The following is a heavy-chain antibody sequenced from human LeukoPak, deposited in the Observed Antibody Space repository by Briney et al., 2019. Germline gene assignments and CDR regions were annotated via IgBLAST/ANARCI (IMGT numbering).Heavy chain of an antibody. CDR3: ARDHGHYGVSVWSAAFDI. CDR2: INPNSGGT. Sequence: GASVKVSCKASGYTFTGYYMHWVRQAPGQGLEWMGWINPNSGGTNYAQKLQGRVTMTTDTSTSTAYMELRSLRSDDTAVYYCARDHGHYGVSVWSAAFDIWGQGTMVTVSS. J-gene: IGHJ3*02. CDR1: GYTFTGYY. D-gene: IGHD2-8*01. V-gene: IGHV1-2*02.